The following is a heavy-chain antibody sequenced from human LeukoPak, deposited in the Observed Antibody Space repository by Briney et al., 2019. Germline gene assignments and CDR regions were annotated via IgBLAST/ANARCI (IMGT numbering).Heavy chain of an antibody. J-gene: IGHJ4*02. Sequence: VASVKVSCKASGYTFTSYAMHWVRQAPGQRLEWMGWINAGNGNTKYSQKFQGRVTITRDTSASTAYMELSSLRSEDTAVYYCARDLLTGTPYYFDYWGQGTLVTVSS. CDR1: GYTFTSYA. D-gene: IGHD7-27*01. CDR3: ARDLLTGTPYYFDY. CDR2: INAGNGNT. V-gene: IGHV1-3*01.